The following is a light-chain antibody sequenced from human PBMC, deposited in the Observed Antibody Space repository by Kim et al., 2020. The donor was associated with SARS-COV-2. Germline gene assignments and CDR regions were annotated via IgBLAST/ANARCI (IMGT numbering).Light chain of an antibody. CDR1: QMFSSN. Sequence: VSPGERATPPSRASQMFSSNLAWYQQKPGQAPRLLIDSASTRATGIPARFRGSGSGTDFTLTITTLQSEDFAVYYCQQFNNWPPVFGQGTRLEIK. J-gene: IGKJ5*01. CDR3: QQFNNWPPV. CDR2: SAS. V-gene: IGKV3-15*01.